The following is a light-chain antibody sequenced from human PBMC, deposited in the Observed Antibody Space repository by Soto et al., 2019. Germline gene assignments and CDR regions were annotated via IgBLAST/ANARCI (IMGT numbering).Light chain of an antibody. J-gene: IGLJ1*01. CDR2: NSY. Sequence: QSVLTQPPSASGTPGQRVTISCSGSSSNIGSKTVNWYQQLPGTVPKLLIYNSYQRPSGVPDRFSGSKSGTSASLAISGLQSEDVVNYKGTTGIASLYVYVFGPGTKDTVL. CDR3: TTGIASLYVYV. CDR1: SSNIGSKT. V-gene: IGLV1-44*01.